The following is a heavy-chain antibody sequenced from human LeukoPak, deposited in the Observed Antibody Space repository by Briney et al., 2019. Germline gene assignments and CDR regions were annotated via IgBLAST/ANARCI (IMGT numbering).Heavy chain of an antibody. CDR2: INSDGSST. Sequence: GGSLRLSCAASGFTFSSYWMHWVRHAPGKGLVWVSRINSDGSSTICADSVKGRFTISRDNAKNSLYLQMNSLRAEDTAVYYCARLYDGSAYHADHFDYWGQGTLVIVSS. CDR1: GFTFSSYW. CDR3: ARLYDGSAYHADHFDY. D-gene: IGHD3-22*01. V-gene: IGHV3-74*01. J-gene: IGHJ4*02.